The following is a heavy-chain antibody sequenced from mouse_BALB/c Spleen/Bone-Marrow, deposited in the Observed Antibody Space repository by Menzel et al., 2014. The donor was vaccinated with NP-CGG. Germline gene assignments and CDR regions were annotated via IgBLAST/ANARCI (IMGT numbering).Heavy chain of an antibody. D-gene: IGHD1-2*01. J-gene: IGHJ2*01. CDR3: AREDITTACFDY. CDR1: GYTFTDYT. CDR2: IVPRGGYT. V-gene: IGHV1-4*02. Sequence: QVQLQQSASELARPGASVRLSCRASGYTFTDYTMQWVKQRPGQGLEWIGYIVPRGGYTDYNQKFKDKTTLTADKTSSTAYMQLSRLTSEDSAVCYCAREDITTACFDYWGQGTTLTVSS.